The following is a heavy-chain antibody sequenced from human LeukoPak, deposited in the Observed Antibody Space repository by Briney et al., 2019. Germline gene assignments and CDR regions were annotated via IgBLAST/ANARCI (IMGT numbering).Heavy chain of an antibody. D-gene: IGHD6-19*01. CDR1: GFTFSSYS. J-gene: IGHJ4*02. CDR3: ARGYSSGWYGLADY. CDR2: ISSSSSYI. Sequence: GGSLRLSCAASGFTFSSYSMNRVRQAPGKGLEWVSSISSSSSYIYYADSVKGRFTISRDNAKNSLYLQMNSLRAEDTAVYYCARGYSSGWYGLADYWGQGALVTVSS. V-gene: IGHV3-21*01.